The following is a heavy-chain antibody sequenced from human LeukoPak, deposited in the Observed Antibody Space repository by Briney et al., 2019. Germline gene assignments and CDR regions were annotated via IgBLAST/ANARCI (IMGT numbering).Heavy chain of an antibody. V-gene: IGHV1-69*04. CDR1: GGTFSSYA. J-gene: IGHJ4*02. D-gene: IGHD4-17*01. Sequence: SVKVSCKASGGTFSSYAISWVRQALGQGLEWMGRIIPILGIANYAQKFQGRVTITADKSTSTAYMELSSLRSEDTAVYYCARGTDNDYGEDRDYWGQGTLVTVSS. CDR3: ARGTDNDYGEDRDY. CDR2: IIPILGIA.